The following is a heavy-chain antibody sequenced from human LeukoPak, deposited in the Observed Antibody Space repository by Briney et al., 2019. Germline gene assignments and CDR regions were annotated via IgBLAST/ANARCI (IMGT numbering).Heavy chain of an antibody. J-gene: IGHJ3*02. D-gene: IGHD3-10*01. CDR2: VSSSGAYI. Sequence: GGSLRLSCAASGFTLSSYAMNWIRQAPGKGLEWVASVSSSGAYIYYADLMEGRFTISRDNAKNSLYLQLNSLRAEDTAVYYCARDGSGYDDAFDIWGQGTMVTVSS. CDR1: GFTLSSYA. CDR3: ARDGSGYDDAFDI. V-gene: IGHV3-21*01.